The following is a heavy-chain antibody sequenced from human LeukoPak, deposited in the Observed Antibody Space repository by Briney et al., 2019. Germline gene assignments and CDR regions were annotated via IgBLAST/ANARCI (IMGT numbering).Heavy chain of an antibody. J-gene: IGHJ4*02. V-gene: IGHV5-51*01. CDR3: ARYSISGWFLSRPTSPNFDY. CDR2: IYPGDSDI. D-gene: IGHD6-19*01. Sequence: GESLKISCKASGYSFTSYWTGWVRQMPGKGLEWMGIIYPGDSDITYSPSFQGQVTISADKSISTAYLQWSSLKASDTAIYYCARYSISGWFLSRPTSPNFDYWGQGTLVTVSS. CDR1: GYSFTSYW.